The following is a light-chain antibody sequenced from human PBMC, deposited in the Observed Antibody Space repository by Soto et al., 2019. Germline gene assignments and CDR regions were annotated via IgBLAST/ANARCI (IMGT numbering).Light chain of an antibody. CDR3: QQYSHLIT. J-gene: IGKJ5*01. V-gene: IGKV1-5*01. CDR1: QSISGW. Sequence: IQVTQSPSTLSASVGDRVTITFRASQSISGWLAWYQQKLGKAPKLLIYDASNLETGVPSRFSGSGSGTDFTFTISSLQPEDIATYYCQQYSHLITFGQGTRLEIK. CDR2: DAS.